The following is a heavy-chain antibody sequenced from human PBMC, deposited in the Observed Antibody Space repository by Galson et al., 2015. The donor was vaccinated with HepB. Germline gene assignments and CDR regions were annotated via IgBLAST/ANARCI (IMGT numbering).Heavy chain of an antibody. D-gene: IGHD3-10*01. CDR2: ISGSGGST. V-gene: IGHV3-23*01. CDR1: GFTFSSYA. J-gene: IGHJ6*02. Sequence: SLRLSCAASGFTFSSYAMSWVRQAPGKGLEWVSAISGSGGSTYYADPVKGRFTISRDNSKNTLYLQMNSLRAEDTAVYYCASDVLLWFGAAAYYGMDVWGQGTTVTVSS. CDR3: ASDVLLWFGAAAYYGMDV.